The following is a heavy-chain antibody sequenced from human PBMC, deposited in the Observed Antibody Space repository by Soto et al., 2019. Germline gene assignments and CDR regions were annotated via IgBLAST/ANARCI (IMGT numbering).Heavy chain of an antibody. Sequence: SETLSLTCAVYGGSFSGYYWSWIRQPPGKGLEWIGEINHSGSTNYNPSLKSRVTISVDTSKNQFSLKLSSVTAADTAVYYCARGREDYVWGSMVGWFDPWGQGTLVTVSS. CDR1: GGSFSGYY. CDR2: INHSGST. J-gene: IGHJ5*02. D-gene: IGHD3-16*01. V-gene: IGHV4-34*01. CDR3: ARGREDYVWGSMVGWFDP.